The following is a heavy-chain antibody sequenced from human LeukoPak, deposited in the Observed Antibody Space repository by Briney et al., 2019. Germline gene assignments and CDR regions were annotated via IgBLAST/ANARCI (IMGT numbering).Heavy chain of an antibody. CDR1: GYTFTSYA. Sequence: ASVNVSCKASGYTFTSYAMNWVRQAAGQGLEGMGWINTNTGNPTYAQGFTGRFVFSLDTSVSTAYLQISSLKAEDTAVYYCARSRIMITFGGVIVQLGYWGQGTLVTVSS. CDR3: ARSRIMITFGGVIVQLGY. CDR2: INTNTGNP. D-gene: IGHD3-16*02. V-gene: IGHV7-4-1*02. J-gene: IGHJ4*02.